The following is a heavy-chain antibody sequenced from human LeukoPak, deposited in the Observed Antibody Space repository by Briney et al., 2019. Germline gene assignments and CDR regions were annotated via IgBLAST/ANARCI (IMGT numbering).Heavy chain of an antibody. V-gene: IGHV3-23*01. CDR1: GFTFSSYA. Sequence: GGSLRLSCAASGFTFSSYAMSWVRQVPGKGLEWVSDISISGGSTYYADSVKGRLTISRDNSKNTLYMQMNSLRAEETAVYYCARKPQYCSGGSCYSGNFDYWGQGTLVTVSS. CDR3: ARKPQYCSGGSCYSGNFDY. CDR2: ISISGGST. D-gene: IGHD2-15*01. J-gene: IGHJ4*02.